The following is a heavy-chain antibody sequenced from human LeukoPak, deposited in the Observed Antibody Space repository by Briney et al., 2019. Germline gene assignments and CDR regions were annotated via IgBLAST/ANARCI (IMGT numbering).Heavy chain of an antibody. CDR3: ARVTGYVMEDYFDY. J-gene: IGHJ4*02. V-gene: IGHV4-59*01. Sequence: SETLSLTCTVSGGSISSYYWSWIRQPPGKGLEWIGYIFYTGSTNYNPSLKSRVTISVDTSKNQFSLRLSSVTAADTAVYYCARVTGYVMEDYFDYWGQGTLVTVSS. CDR1: GGSISSYY. CDR2: IFYTGST. D-gene: IGHD6-13*01.